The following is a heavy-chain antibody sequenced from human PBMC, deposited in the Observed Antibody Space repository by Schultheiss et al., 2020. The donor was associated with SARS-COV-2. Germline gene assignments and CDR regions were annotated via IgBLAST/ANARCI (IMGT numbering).Heavy chain of an antibody. D-gene: IGHD6-13*01. CDR2: IYYSGST. V-gene: IGHV4-31*03. CDR1: GGSISSGGYY. Sequence: SETLSLTCTVSGGSISSGGYYWSWIRQHPGKGLEWIGYIYYSGSTYYNPSLKSRVTISVDTSKNQFSLKLSSVTAADTAVYYCARVSSSWYRRFDPWGQGTLVTVSS. J-gene: IGHJ5*02. CDR3: ARVSSSWYRRFDP.